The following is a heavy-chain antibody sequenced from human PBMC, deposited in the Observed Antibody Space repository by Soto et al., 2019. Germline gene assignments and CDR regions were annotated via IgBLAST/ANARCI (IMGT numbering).Heavy chain of an antibody. Sequence: EVQLVETGGGLIQPGGSLRLSCAASGFTVSSNYMSWVRQAPGKGLEWVSVIYSGGSTYYADSVKGRFTISRDNSKNTLYLQMNRLRAEDTAVYYCARARYDFWSGYDRYFDYWGQGTLVTVSS. CDR1: GFTVSSNY. J-gene: IGHJ4*02. CDR2: IYSGGST. CDR3: ARARYDFWSGYDRYFDY. D-gene: IGHD3-3*01. V-gene: IGHV3-53*02.